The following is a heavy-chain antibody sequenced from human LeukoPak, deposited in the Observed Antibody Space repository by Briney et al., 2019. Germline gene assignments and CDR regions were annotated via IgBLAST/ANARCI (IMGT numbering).Heavy chain of an antibody. V-gene: IGHV4-30-4*08. CDR3: ARDTVAGNGFDY. J-gene: IGHJ4*02. CDR1: GGSISSGDYY. Sequence: SETLSLTCTVSGGSISSGDYYWSWIRQPPGKGLEWIGYIYYSGSTYYNPSLKSRVTTSVDTSKNQFSLKLSSVTAADTAVYYRARDTVAGNGFDYWGQGTLVTVSS. CDR2: IYYSGST. D-gene: IGHD6-19*01.